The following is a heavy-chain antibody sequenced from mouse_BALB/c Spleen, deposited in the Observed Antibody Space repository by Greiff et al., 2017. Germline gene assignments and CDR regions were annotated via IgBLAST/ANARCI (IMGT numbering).Heavy chain of an antibody. V-gene: IGHV5-6-4*01. Sequence: EVQLVESGGGLVKPGGSLKLSCAASGFTFSSYTMSWVRQTPEKRLEWVATISSGGSYTYYPDSVKGRFTISRDNAKNTLYLQMSSLKSEDTAMYYCTRGRDGYPFDYWGQGTTLTVSS. D-gene: IGHD2-3*01. J-gene: IGHJ2*01. CDR1: GFTFSSYT. CDR2: ISSGGSYT. CDR3: TRGRDGYPFDY.